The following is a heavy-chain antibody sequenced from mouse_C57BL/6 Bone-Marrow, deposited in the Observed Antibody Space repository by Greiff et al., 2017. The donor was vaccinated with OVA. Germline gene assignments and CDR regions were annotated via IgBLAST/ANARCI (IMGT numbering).Heavy chain of an antibody. CDR2: IYPRSGNT. V-gene: IGHV1-81*01. CDR1: GYTFTSYG. Sequence: VQLMESGAELARPGASVKLSCKASGYTFTSYGISWVKQRTGQGLEWIGEIYPRSGNTYYTEKFKGQATLTADKSSRTAYMELRRLTAEDSAVYFCARDYGSSYWFAYWGQGTLVTVSA. J-gene: IGHJ3*01. CDR3: ARDYGSSYWFAY. D-gene: IGHD1-1*01.